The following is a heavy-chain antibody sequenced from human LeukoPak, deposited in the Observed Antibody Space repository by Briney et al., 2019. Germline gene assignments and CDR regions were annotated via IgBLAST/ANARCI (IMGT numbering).Heavy chain of an antibody. CDR1: GGSISSSRYY. Sequence: SETLSLTCTVSGGSISSSRYYWGWIRQPPGKGLEGIGSSYYSGGTYYNPSLKSRVTISVDTSKNQYSLTLSSVTAAHTAVYYCARADYGRNSCFDYWGQGTLVTVSS. V-gene: IGHV4-39*07. CDR2: SYYSGGT. J-gene: IGHJ4*02. CDR3: ARADYGRNSCFDY. D-gene: IGHD4-23*01.